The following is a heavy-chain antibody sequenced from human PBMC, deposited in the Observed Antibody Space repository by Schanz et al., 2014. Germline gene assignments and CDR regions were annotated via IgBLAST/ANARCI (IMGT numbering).Heavy chain of an antibody. CDR1: GFTFSSYA. CDR3: ATSGLVSHSFDAFDI. J-gene: IGHJ3*02. V-gene: IGHV3-48*02. D-gene: IGHD3-9*01. Sequence: VQLVESGGGVVQPGRSLRLSCAASGFTFSSYAMHWVRQAPGKGLEWVSFISSSSSSKHYGDSVKGRFTISRDNAENLLYLQMSSLRDEDTAVYYCATSGLVSHSFDAFDIWGQGTMVTVSS. CDR2: ISSSSSSK.